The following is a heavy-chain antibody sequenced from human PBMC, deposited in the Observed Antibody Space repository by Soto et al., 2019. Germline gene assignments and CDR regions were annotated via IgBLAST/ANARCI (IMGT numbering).Heavy chain of an antibody. D-gene: IGHD6-19*01. CDR3: ARQGSIAVAGRFDY. CDR1: GGSFSGYY. J-gene: IGHJ4*02. V-gene: IGHV4-34*01. CDR2: INHSGST. Sequence: QVQLQQWGAGLLKPSETLSLTCAVYGGSFSGYYWSWIRQPPGKGLEWIGEINHSGSTNYNPSLKSRVTISVDTSKSQFSLKLSSVTAADTAVYYCARQGSIAVAGRFDYWGQGTLVTVSS.